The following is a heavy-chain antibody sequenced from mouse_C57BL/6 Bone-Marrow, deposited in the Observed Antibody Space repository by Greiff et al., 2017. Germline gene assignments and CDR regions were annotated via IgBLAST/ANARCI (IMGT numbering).Heavy chain of an antibody. Sequence: VQLQQSGAELARPGASVKLSCKASGYTFTSYGISWVKQRTGQGLEWIGEIYPRSGNTYYNEKFKGKATLTADKSSSTAYMELRSLTSEDSAVYFCARNYYGSSPWFAYWGQGTPVTVSA. CDR3: ARNYYGSSPWFAY. V-gene: IGHV1-81*01. CDR1: GYTFTSYG. D-gene: IGHD1-1*01. J-gene: IGHJ3*01. CDR2: IYPRSGNT.